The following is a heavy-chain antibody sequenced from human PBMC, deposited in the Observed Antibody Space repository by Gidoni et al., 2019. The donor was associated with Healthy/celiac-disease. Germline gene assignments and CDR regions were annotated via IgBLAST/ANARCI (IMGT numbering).Heavy chain of an antibody. D-gene: IGHD3-22*01. CDR1: GFTFSSYS. CDR2: ISSSSSYI. V-gene: IGHV3-21*01. CDR3: ARDSDYYDSSGYYD. J-gene: IGHJ4*02. Sequence: EVQLVESGGGLVKPGGSLRLSGAASGFTFSSYSMNWVRQAPGKGLEWVSSISSSSSYIYYADSVKGRFTISRDNAKNSLYLQMHSLRAEDTAVYYCARDSDYYDSSGYYDWGQGTLVTVSS.